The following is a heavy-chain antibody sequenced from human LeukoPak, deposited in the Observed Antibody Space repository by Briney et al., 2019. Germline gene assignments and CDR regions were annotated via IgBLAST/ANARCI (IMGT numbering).Heavy chain of an antibody. CDR2: MNPNSGNT. V-gene: IGHV1-8*03. CDR3: ARGYPLAAAGTGFDP. CDR1: GYTFTGYY. Sequence: VASVKVSCKASGYTFTGYYMHWVRQAPGQGLEWMGRMNPNSGNTGYAQKFQGRVTITRNTSISTAYMELSSLRSEDTAVYYCARGYPLAAAGTGFDPWGQGTLVTVSS. J-gene: IGHJ5*02. D-gene: IGHD6-13*01.